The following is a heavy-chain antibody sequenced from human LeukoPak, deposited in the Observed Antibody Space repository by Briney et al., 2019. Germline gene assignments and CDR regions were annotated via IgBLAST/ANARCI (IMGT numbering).Heavy chain of an antibody. CDR1: GGSISSYY. CDR3: ARWEYATLAAFGY. Sequence: PSETLSLTCTVSGGSISSYYWSWIRQPPGKGLEWIGYIYYSGSTNYNPSLKSRVTISVDTSKNQFSLKLNSVTAADTAVYYCARWEYATLAAFGYWGQGTLVTVSS. V-gene: IGHV4-59*08. J-gene: IGHJ4*02. D-gene: IGHD6-13*01. CDR2: IYYSGST.